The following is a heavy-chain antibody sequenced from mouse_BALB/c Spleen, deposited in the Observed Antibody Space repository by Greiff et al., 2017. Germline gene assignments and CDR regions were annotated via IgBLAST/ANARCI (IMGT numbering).Heavy chain of an antibody. CDR1: GYTFSSYW. J-gene: IGHJ4*01. CDR2: ILPGSGST. CDR3: ARGGLYDGYLYYAMDY. Sequence: QVQLQQSGAKLMKPGALVKISCKATGYTFSSYWIEWVKQRPGHGLEWIGEILPGSGSTNYNEKFKGKATFTADTSSNTAYMQLSSLTSEDSAVYYCARGGLYDGYLYYAMDYWGQGTSVTVSS. V-gene: IGHV1-9*01. D-gene: IGHD2-3*01.